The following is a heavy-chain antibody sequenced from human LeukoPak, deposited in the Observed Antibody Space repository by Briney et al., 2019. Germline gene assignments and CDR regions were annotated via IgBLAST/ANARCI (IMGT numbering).Heavy chain of an antibody. J-gene: IGHJ4*02. V-gene: IGHV1-69*05. CDR3: ARGVRYFDWAPLGY. Sequence: SVTVSCKASGGTFSSYAISWVRQAPGQGLEWMGGIIPIFGTANYAQKFQGRVTITTDESTSTAYMELSSLRSEDTAVYYCARGVRYFDWAPLGYWGQGTLVTVSS. D-gene: IGHD3-9*01. CDR1: GGTFSSYA. CDR2: IIPIFGTA.